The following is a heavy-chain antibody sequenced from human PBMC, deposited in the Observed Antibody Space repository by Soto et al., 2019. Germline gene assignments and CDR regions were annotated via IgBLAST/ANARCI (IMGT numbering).Heavy chain of an antibody. CDR3: TKGGIPRRYNIPKVDFDY. CDR2: ISGSGATT. Sequence: EVHLLESGGDLVQRGGSLRLSCAASGFIFSNYAMSWVRQAPGRGLEWVSAISGSGATTYYPDSVKGRFTISIDNSTNTLYLQVNNLRADDTTVYYCTKGGIPRRYNIPKVDFDYWGQGSLVTVSS. CDR1: GFIFSNYA. D-gene: IGHD1-1*01. J-gene: IGHJ4*02. V-gene: IGHV3-23*01.